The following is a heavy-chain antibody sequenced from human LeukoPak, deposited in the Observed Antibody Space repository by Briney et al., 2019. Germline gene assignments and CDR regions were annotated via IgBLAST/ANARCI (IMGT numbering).Heavy chain of an antibody. Sequence: GGSLRLSCAASGFTFSSYGMHWVRQAPAKGLEWVAFIRYDGSNKYYADYVKGRFTISRDNSKNTLYLQMNSLRAEDTAVYYCAKDRKGDYGDFFHPKWFVPRVQGSMVTVSS. D-gene: IGHD4-17*01. J-gene: IGHJ5*02. V-gene: IGHV3-30*02. CDR2: IRYDGSNK. CDR3: AKDRKGDYGDFFHPKWFVP. CDR1: GFTFSSYG.